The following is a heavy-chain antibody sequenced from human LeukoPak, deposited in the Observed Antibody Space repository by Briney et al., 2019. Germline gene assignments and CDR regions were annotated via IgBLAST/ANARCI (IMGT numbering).Heavy chain of an antibody. CDR1: GFTFSDYG. CDR3: AEGGSASHNWFDP. V-gene: IGHV3-30*02. J-gene: IGHJ5*02. CDR2: ILNDGSNE. D-gene: IGHD2-2*01. Sequence: GGSLRLSCAASGFTFSDYGMHWVRQAPGKGLEWVAFILNDGSNEYYPDSVKGRFTISRVNSRNTLYLQMNSLRAEDTAVYYCAEGGSASHNWFDPWGQGTLVTVSS.